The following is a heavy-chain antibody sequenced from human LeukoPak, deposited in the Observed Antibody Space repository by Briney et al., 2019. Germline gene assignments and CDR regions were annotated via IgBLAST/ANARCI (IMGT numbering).Heavy chain of an antibody. CDR2: IYSSGNT. D-gene: IGHD5-24*01. Sequence: PSETLSLTCTVSGGSISSYYWSWIRQPAGKGLEWIGRIYSSGNTNYNPSLKSRVTMSVDTSKSQFSLKLNSVIAADTAVYYCAGGDLGRDGYNFPFDIWGQGTMVTVSS. J-gene: IGHJ3*02. V-gene: IGHV4-4*07. CDR3: AGGDLGRDGYNFPFDI. CDR1: GGSISSYY.